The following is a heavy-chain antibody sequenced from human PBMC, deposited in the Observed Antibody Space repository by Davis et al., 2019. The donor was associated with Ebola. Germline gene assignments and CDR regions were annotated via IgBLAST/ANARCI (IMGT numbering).Heavy chain of an antibody. CDR3: ARDLVGRVFDY. D-gene: IGHD1-26*01. CDR1: GGSVSSGSYY. CDR2: IHYSGTT. J-gene: IGHJ4*02. V-gene: IGHV4-61*01. Sequence: MPSETLSLTCTVSGGSVSSGSYYWSWIRQPPGKGLEWIGYIHYSGTTYYNPSLKSRVTISVDTSKNQFSLKLSSVTAADTAVYYCARDLVGRVFDYWGQGTLVTVSS.